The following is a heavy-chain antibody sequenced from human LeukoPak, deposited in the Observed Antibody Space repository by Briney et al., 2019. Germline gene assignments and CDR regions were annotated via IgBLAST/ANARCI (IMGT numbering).Heavy chain of an antibody. Sequence: SETLSLTRTVSGGSISSYYWSWIRQPAGKGLEWIGRIFTSGSTNYNPSLKSRVTISADKSKKQFSLKLSSVTAADTAVYYCAGEGSGSYLGFYYYMDVWGKGTTVTVSS. D-gene: IGHD3-10*01. CDR3: AGEGSGSYLGFYYYMDV. V-gene: IGHV4-4*07. CDR2: IFTSGST. J-gene: IGHJ6*03. CDR1: GGSISSYY.